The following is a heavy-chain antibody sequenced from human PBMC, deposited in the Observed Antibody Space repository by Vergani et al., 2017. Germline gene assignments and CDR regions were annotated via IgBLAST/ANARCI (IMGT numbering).Heavy chain of an antibody. CDR1: GGSISSSNYY. Sequence: QLQLQESGPGLVKPSETLSLTCTVSGGSISSSNYYWGWIRQPPGKGLEWSGEINHSGSTNYNPSLKSRVTISVDTSKNQFSLKLSSVTAAHTAVYYCARGNYPPYYYGSGSYYKGYYYYDGMDVWGQGTTVTVAS. CDR2: INHSGST. V-gene: IGHV4-39*07. J-gene: IGHJ6*02. D-gene: IGHD3-10*01. CDR3: ARGNYPPYYYGSGSYYKGYYYYDGMDV.